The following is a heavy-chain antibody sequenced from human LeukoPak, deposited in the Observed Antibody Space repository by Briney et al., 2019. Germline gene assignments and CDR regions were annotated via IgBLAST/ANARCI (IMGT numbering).Heavy chain of an antibody. CDR2: IYHSGST. V-gene: IGHV4-30-2*01. Sequence: SETLSLTCAVSGGSISSGGYSWSWIRQPPGKGLEWIGYIYHSGSTYYNPSLKSRVTISVDRSKNQFSLKLSSVTAADTAVYYCARGYYGWGSYSWFDPWGQGTLVTVSS. J-gene: IGHJ5*02. CDR1: GGSISSGGYS. D-gene: IGHD3-10*01. CDR3: ARGYYGWGSYSWFDP.